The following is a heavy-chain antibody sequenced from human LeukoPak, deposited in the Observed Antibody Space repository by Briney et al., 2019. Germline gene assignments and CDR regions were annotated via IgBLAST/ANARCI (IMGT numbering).Heavy chain of an antibody. V-gene: IGHV3-73*01. CDR2: VRIKANNYAT. D-gene: IGHD5-24*01. CDR1: GFAFSGSA. Sequence: HPGGSLKLSCAASGFAFSGSAMHWVRQASGRGLEWVGRVRIKANNYATAYAASVKGRFTISRDDSKNTAYLQMNSLKTEDTAVYYCARHNEMTHWGQGTLVTVSS. J-gene: IGHJ1*01. CDR3: ARHNEMTH.